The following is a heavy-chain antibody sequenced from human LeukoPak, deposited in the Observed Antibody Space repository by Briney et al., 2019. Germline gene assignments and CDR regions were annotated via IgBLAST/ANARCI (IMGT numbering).Heavy chain of an antibody. V-gene: IGHV4-4*02. CDR1: GGSISSSNW. Sequence: SGTLSLTCAVSGGSISSSNWWSWVRQPPGKGLEWIGEIYHSGSTNYNPSLKSRVTISVDKSKNQFSLKLSSVTAADTAVYYCARRDKDSSGWYYFDYWGQGTLVTVSS. CDR3: ARRDKDSSGWYYFDY. D-gene: IGHD6-19*01. CDR2: IYHSGST. J-gene: IGHJ4*02.